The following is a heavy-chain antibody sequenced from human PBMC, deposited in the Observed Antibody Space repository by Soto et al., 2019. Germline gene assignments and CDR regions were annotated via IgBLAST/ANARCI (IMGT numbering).Heavy chain of an antibody. CDR3: ASHYGGNSGAFDI. CDR1: GFTVSSNY. CDR2: IYSGGST. D-gene: IGHD4-17*01. J-gene: IGHJ3*02. Sequence: GGSLRLSCAASGFTVSSNYMSWVRQAPGKGLEWVSVIYSGGSTYYEDSVKGRFTISRDNSKNTLYLQMNSLRAEDTAVYYCASHYGGNSGAFDIWGQGTMVTVSS. V-gene: IGHV3-66*01.